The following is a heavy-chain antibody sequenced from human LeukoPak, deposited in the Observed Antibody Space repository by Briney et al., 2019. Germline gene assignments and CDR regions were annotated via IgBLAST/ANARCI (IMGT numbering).Heavy chain of an antibody. Sequence: GGSLRLSCAASGFTFSSYGKHWVRQAPGKGLEWVAFIRYDGSNKYYADSVKGRFTISRDNSKNTLYLQMNSLRAEDTAVYYCAKAGYDSSGYYFDYWGQGTLVTVSS. V-gene: IGHV3-30*02. CDR3: AKAGYDSSGYYFDY. D-gene: IGHD3-22*01. J-gene: IGHJ4*02. CDR1: GFTFSSYG. CDR2: IRYDGSNK.